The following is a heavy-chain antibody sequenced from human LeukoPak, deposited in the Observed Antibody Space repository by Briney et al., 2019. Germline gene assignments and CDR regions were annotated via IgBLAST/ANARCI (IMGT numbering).Heavy chain of an antibody. CDR3: ARLSRIRYFDWLSKGNWFDP. CDR1: GGSFSGYY. Sequence: SETLSLTCAVYGGSFSGYYWSWIRQSPGKGLEWIGEINQSGSTNYNPSLKSRVTISVDTSKNQFSLKLSSVTAADTAVYYCARLSRIRYFDWLSKGNWFDPWGQGTLVTVSS. V-gene: IGHV4-34*01. CDR2: INQSGST. J-gene: IGHJ5*02. D-gene: IGHD3-9*01.